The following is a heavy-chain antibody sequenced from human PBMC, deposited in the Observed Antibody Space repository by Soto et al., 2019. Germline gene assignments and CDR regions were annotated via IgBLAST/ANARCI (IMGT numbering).Heavy chain of an antibody. J-gene: IGHJ6*03. Sequence: GGSLRLSCIASGFTFSDHFMDWVRQAPGKGLEWVGRIRNKATSYTTEYAASVKGRFTISRDDLKNSLYLQMNSLKTEDTAMYYCVRVGSEHAYYYMDVWGKGTTVTVSS. CDR1: GFTFSDHF. CDR3: VRVGSEHAYYYMDV. CDR2: IRNKATSYTT. V-gene: IGHV3-72*01. D-gene: IGHD1-26*01.